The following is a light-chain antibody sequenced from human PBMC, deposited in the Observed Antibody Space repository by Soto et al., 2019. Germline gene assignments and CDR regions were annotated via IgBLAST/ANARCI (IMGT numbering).Light chain of an antibody. Sequence: QSAPTQPPSASGSPGQSVTISCTGSSSDVGANNYVSWYQQHPGKAPKLIINEVTKRPSGVPDRFSGSKSGNTASLTVSGLQAEDEADYYCSTFGGTKVFGGGTKLTVL. CDR3: STFGGTKV. CDR1: SSDVGANNY. V-gene: IGLV2-8*01. J-gene: IGLJ2*01. CDR2: EVT.